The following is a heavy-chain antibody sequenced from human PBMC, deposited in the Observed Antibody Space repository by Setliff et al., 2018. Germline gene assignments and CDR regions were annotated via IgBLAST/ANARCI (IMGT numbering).Heavy chain of an antibody. Sequence: SETLSLTCAVSGYSISSGSYYWTWIRQPAGKGLEWIGHFHTGGSTNYNPSLKSRVTISVDTSKNQFSLKLSSVTAADTAVYYCARVPRFTDTRNAFDIWGQGTMVTVSS. V-gene: IGHV4-61*09. D-gene: IGHD5-18*01. CDR3: ARVPRFTDTRNAFDI. J-gene: IGHJ3*02. CDR1: GYSISSGSYY. CDR2: FHTGGST.